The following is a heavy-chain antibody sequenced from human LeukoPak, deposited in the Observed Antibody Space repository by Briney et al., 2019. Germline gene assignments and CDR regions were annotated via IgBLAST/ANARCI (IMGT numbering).Heavy chain of an antibody. Sequence: SVKVSCKASGGTFSSYTISWVRQAPGQGLEWMGRIIPILGIANYAQKFQGRVTITADKSTSTAYMELSSLRSEDTAVYYCARGGHNWNYGDPWGQGTLVTVSS. CDR2: IIPILGIA. CDR1: GGTFSSYT. V-gene: IGHV1-69*02. J-gene: IGHJ5*02. D-gene: IGHD1-7*01. CDR3: ARGGHNWNYGDP.